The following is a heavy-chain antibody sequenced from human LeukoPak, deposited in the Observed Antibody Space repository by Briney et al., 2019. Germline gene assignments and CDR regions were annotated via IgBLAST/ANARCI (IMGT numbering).Heavy chain of an antibody. CDR2: ISGSSSYS. J-gene: IGHJ4*02. Sequence: GGALKLSFGAPGFTFSDHYMSRGPRAPGKGLEWVSCISGSSSYSNYADSVKGRFTISRDNAKYSLYLQMNSLRADDTAVYYCARDGSRDYWGQGTLVTVSS. D-gene: IGHD2-2*01. CDR3: ARDGSRDY. CDR1: GFTFSDHY. V-gene: IGHV3-11*05.